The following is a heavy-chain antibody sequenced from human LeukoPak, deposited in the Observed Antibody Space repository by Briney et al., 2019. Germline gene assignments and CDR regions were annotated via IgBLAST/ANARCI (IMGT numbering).Heavy chain of an antibody. CDR3: ARDYVWGSYRYSY. CDR1: GFTFSSYS. J-gene: IGHJ4*02. V-gene: IGHV3-21*01. CDR2: ISSSSSYI. D-gene: IGHD3-16*02. Sequence: GGSLRLSCAASGFTFSSYSMNWVRQAPGKGLEWVSSISSSSSYIYYADSVKGRFTISRDNAKNSLYLQMNSLRAEDTAVYYCARDYVWGSYRYSYWGQGTLVTVSA.